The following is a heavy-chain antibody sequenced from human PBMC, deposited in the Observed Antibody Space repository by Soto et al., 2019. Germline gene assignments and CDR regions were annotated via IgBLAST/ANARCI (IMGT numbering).Heavy chain of an antibody. CDR2: IWYDGSNK. CDR1: GFTFSSYG. V-gene: IGHV3-33*01. J-gene: IGHJ5*02. Sequence: QVQLVESGGGVVQPGRSLRLSCAASGFTFSSYGMHWVRQAPGKGLEWVAVIWYDGSNKYYADSVKGRFTISRDNSKNTLYLQMNSLRAEDTAVYYCARGEIALLFDPWGQGTLVTVSS. CDR3: ARGEIALLFDP. D-gene: IGHD3-16*01.